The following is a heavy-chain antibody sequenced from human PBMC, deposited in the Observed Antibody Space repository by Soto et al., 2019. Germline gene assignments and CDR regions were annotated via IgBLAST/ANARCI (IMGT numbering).Heavy chain of an antibody. Sequence: DVQLVESGGGLVQPGRSLRLSCAASGFTSHHYAMHWVRQAPGKGLEWVSGIGRNGGSIGYADSVKDRFTVSRDNAKNSLYLEMTSLRADDTAFYYCARDRGGLVDTGTIDSWGQGTLVTVSS. CDR2: IGRNGGSI. J-gene: IGHJ4*02. CDR1: GFTSHHYA. D-gene: IGHD6-19*01. V-gene: IGHV3-9*02. CDR3: ARDRGGLVDTGTIDS.